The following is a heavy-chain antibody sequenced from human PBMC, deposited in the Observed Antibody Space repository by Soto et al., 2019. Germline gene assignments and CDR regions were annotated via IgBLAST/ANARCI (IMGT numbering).Heavy chain of an antibody. V-gene: IGHV3-21*01. J-gene: IGHJ4*02. CDR3: ARHGSGSYYNGIVY. D-gene: IGHD3-10*01. CDR2: ISSSSSYI. Sequence: EVQLVESGGGLVKPGGSLRLSCAASGFTFSSYSMNWVRQAPGKGLEWVSSISSSSSYIYYADSVKGRFTISRDNAKNSLYLQMNSLRAEDTAVYYCARHGSGSYYNGIVYWGQGTLVTVSS. CDR1: GFTFSSYS.